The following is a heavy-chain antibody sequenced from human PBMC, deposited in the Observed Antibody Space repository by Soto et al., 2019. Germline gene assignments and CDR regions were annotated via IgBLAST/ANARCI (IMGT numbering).Heavy chain of an antibody. D-gene: IGHD4-17*01. J-gene: IGHJ3*01. V-gene: IGHV1-69*13. CDR2: ILPFFGIA. CDR1: GGTFRTES. Sequence: QVHLVQSGAEVKKPGSSVKVSCKYSGGTFRTESINWVRQAPGQGLEWMGGILPFFGIADYAPRFQGRVTITADGATTTAYMELSSLTSQDTAVYFCARVHEYGGNTDAFDVGGEWTMDTVSS. CDR3: ARVHEYGGNTDAFDV.